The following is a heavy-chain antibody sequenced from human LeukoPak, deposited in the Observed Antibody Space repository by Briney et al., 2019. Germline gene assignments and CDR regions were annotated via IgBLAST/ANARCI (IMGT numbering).Heavy chain of an antibody. Sequence: SETLSLTCTVSGGSISSYYWSWIRQPPGKGLGWIGYTYASGRTNYNPSLKSRVSISIDTSKTHFSLKLTSVTAADTAVYYCARDSGDFSYFDSWGQGTLVAVSS. CDR1: GGSISSYY. D-gene: IGHD3-10*01. CDR3: ARDSGDFSYFDS. V-gene: IGHV4-59*01. J-gene: IGHJ4*02. CDR2: TYASGRT.